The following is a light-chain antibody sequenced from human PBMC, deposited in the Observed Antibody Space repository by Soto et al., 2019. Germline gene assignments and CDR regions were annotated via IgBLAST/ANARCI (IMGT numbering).Light chain of an antibody. CDR3: QQYDNRSLT. J-gene: IGKJ4*01. CDR1: QSLSSN. Sequence: EIVMTQSPASLSVSPGERATLSCRASQSLSSNLAWYQQKPGQAPRHLIYGASTRATGIPARFSGSGSGTKFTLTISSLQSVDFSVYYCQQYDNRSLTSGGGSKLDIK. V-gene: IGKV3-15*01. CDR2: GAS.